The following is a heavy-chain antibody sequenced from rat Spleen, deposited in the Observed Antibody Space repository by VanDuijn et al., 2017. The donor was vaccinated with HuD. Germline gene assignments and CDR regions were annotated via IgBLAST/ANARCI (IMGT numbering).Heavy chain of an antibody. CDR2: ITNSGRRT. D-gene: IGHD1-1*01. J-gene: IGHJ2*01. CDR3: RRGGLYSY. CDR1: GFTFNNYW. V-gene: IGHV5-31*01. Sequence: EVQLVESGGGLVQPGRSLKLSCVASGFTFNNYWMTWIRQAPGKGLEWVASITNSGRRTYYPVSVSGRFAISRDTAENTLYLQMSSLRSEDTATYYGRRGGLYSYWGQGVMVTVSS.